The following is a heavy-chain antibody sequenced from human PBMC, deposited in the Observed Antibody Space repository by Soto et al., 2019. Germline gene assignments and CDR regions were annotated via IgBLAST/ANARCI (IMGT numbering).Heavy chain of an antibody. CDR3: AKRLDSSGYYYPDAFDI. CDR1: GFTFSSYA. J-gene: IGHJ3*02. CDR2: ISGSGGST. Sequence: GGSLRLSCAASGFTFSSYAMSWVRQAPGKGLEWVSAISGSGGSTYYADSVKGRFTISRDNSKNTLYLQMNSLRAEDTAVYYCAKRLDSSGYYYPDAFDIWGQGTMVTVSS. V-gene: IGHV3-23*01. D-gene: IGHD3-22*01.